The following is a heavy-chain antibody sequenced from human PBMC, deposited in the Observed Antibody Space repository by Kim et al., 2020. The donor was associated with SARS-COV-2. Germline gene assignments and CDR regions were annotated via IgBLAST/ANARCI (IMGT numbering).Heavy chain of an antibody. V-gene: IGHV3-21*01. CDR2: ISSSSSYI. D-gene: IGHD2-2*01. CDR1: GFTFSSYS. Sequence: GGSLRLSCAASGFTFSSYSMNWVRQAPGKGLEWVSSISSSSSYIYYADSVKGRFTISRDNAKNSLYLQMNSLRAEDTAVYYCAREGGRVVPAVTFDYWGQGTLVTVSS. CDR3: AREGGRVVPAVTFDY. J-gene: IGHJ4*02.